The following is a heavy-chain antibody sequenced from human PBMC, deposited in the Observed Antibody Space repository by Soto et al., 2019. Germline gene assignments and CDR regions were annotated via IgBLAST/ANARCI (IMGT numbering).Heavy chain of an antibody. CDR2: IKTNGEGGTT. CDR1: GLTISNAW. J-gene: IGHJ6*02. Sequence: EAQLVESGGGLVKPGGSLRLSCAASGLTISNAWMNWVRQAPGKGLEWVGRIKTNGEGGTTDYAAPVKGRFVISRDDSKNTLYRQMNSLRPDDTAVYYCTSGSVEGVWGQGTTVTVSS. V-gene: IGHV3-15*07. CDR3: TSGSVEGV. D-gene: IGHD2-15*01.